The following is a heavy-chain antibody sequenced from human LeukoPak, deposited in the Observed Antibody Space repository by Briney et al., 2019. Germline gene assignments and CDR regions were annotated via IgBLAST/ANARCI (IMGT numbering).Heavy chain of an antibody. V-gene: IGHV4-59*08. Sequence: PSETLSLTCAVYGGSFSGYYWSWIRQPPGKGLEWIGYIYYSGSTNYNPSLKSRVTISVDTSKNQFSLKLSSVTAADTAVYYCARLPVTTDYYGMDVWGQGTTVTVSS. CDR3: ARLPVTTDYYGMDV. D-gene: IGHD4-11*01. CDR1: GGSFSGYY. CDR2: IYYSGST. J-gene: IGHJ6*02.